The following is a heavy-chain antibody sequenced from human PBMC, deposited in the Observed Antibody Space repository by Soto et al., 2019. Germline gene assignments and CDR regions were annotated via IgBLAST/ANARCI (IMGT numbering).Heavy chain of an antibody. CDR3: VRPGTLQLPFDY. CDR2: IYPGDSET. J-gene: IGHJ4*02. CDR1: GYIFTGHW. D-gene: IGHD1-1*01. V-gene: IGHV5-51*01. Sequence: EVQLVQSGAEVKKPGESLRISCKGSGYIFTGHWIGWVRHMPGKGLEWMGIIYPGDSETRYSRSFQGHVTVSADKSITTAYLQWASLKASDTAIYYCVRPGTLQLPFDYWGQGTRVIVSS.